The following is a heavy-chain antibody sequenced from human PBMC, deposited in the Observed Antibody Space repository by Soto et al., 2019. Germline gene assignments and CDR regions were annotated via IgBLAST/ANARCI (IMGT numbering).Heavy chain of an antibody. Sequence: QITLKESGPTLVKPTQTLTLTCTFSGFSLSTSGVGVGWIRQPPGKALEWLALIYWDDDKRYSPSLKSRLTITKDTSKNXXVXTRXNMDPVDTATYYCAHSRSGVLRYFDWLSNAEYFQHWGQGTLVTVSS. V-gene: IGHV2-5*02. J-gene: IGHJ1*01. CDR1: GFSLSTSGVG. CDR2: IYWDDDK. D-gene: IGHD3-9*01. CDR3: AHSRSGVLRYFDWLSNAEYFQH.